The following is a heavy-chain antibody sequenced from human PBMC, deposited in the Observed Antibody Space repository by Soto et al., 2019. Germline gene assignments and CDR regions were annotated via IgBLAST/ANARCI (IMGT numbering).Heavy chain of an antibody. Sequence: QVQLVESGGGVVQPGRSLRLSCAASGFTFSSYAMHWVRQAPGKGLEWVAVISYDGSNKYYADSVKGRFTISRDNSKNTLYLQMNSLRAEDTAVYYCARDLTAMVNYYFDYWGQGTLVTVSS. CDR3: ARDLTAMVNYYFDY. D-gene: IGHD5-18*01. V-gene: IGHV3-30-3*01. J-gene: IGHJ4*02. CDR1: GFTFSSYA. CDR2: ISYDGSNK.